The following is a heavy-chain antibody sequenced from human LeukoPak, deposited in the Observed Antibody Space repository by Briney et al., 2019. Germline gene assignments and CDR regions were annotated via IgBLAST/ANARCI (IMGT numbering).Heavy chain of an antibody. CDR1: GFTFSNYW. D-gene: IGHD3-9*01. J-gene: IGHJ4*02. Sequence: PGGSLRLSCAASGFTFSNYWMSWVRQAPGKGLEWVANIKQDGSEKYYVDSVKGRFTISRDNAKNSLSLQMNSLRAEDTAIYYCARDFYFAWFSQFAYWGQGILVTVSS. CDR2: IKQDGSEK. CDR3: ARDFYFAWFSQFAY. V-gene: IGHV3-7*01.